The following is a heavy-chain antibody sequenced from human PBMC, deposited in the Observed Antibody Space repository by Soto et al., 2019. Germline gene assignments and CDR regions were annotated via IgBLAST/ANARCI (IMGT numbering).Heavy chain of an antibody. J-gene: IGHJ4*02. D-gene: IGHD4-17*01. V-gene: IGHV3-74*01. CDR1: GFTFSTYW. Sequence: EVQLVEAGGGLVQPGGSLRLSCAASGFTFSTYWMHWVRQVPGKGLVWVSRINIDGSTTSYADSVRGRFTISRDNAKDTVYRQMNSLRAEDTAVYYCARVRNGDWYFDSWGQGTLATVSS. CDR3: ARVRNGDWYFDS. CDR2: INIDGSTT.